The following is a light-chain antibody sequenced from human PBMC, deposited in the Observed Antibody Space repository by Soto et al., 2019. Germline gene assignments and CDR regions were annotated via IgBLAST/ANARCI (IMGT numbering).Light chain of an antibody. Sequence: EIVLTQSPGTLSLSPGERATLSCRASQSVSSSYLAWYQQKPGQAPRLLISGASSRATGIPDRFSGSGSGTDFTRNISRLEAQDVAVYCCQQYGTSPRTFGQGTKVEI. CDR1: QSVSSSY. V-gene: IGKV3-20*01. J-gene: IGKJ1*01. CDR3: QQYGTSPRT. CDR2: GAS.